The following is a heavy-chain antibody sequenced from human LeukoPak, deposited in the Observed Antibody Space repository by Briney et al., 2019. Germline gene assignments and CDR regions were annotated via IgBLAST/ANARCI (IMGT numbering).Heavy chain of an antibody. CDR1: GYTFTDYN. Sequence: GASVKVSCKASGYTFTDYNIHWVRQAPGQGLEWMGWTDPKRGATKYAQKFEGRVTMTRDTSITTVYKELSSLRFDDTAMYSCARVGLTRGEAFDIWGQGTMVTVSS. CDR3: ARVGLTRGEAFDI. J-gene: IGHJ3*02. CDR2: TDPKRGAT. V-gene: IGHV1-2*02. D-gene: IGHD3-16*01.